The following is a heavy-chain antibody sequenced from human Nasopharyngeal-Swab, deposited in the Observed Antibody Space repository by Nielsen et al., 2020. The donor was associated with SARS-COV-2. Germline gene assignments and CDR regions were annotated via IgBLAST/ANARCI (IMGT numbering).Heavy chain of an antibody. D-gene: IGHD1-26*01. CDR1: GGSISGSY. CDR3: ARAANSGDWYFDL. Sequence: SETLSLTCSLSGGSISGSYWSWIRQPPGKGLEWIGYVYFSGSTNYNPSLKSRVTISVDTSKNQFSLKLTSVTAADTAVYYCARAANSGDWYFDLWGRGTLVTVSS. J-gene: IGHJ2*01. V-gene: IGHV4-59*13. CDR2: VYFSGST.